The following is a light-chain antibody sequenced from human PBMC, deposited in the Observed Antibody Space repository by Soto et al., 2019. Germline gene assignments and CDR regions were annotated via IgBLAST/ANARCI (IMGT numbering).Light chain of an antibody. CDR2: DAS. Sequence: VVLTQSPGTLSLSLGERATLSCRASQSVTGNYLAWYQQKHGQAPTLLIHDASSRASGVPDRFNGSGSGSDFTLTITRLEPEDFAVYFCHQYSRSPPPFGQGTKLEIK. J-gene: IGKJ2*01. CDR1: QSVTGNY. CDR3: HQYSRSPPP. V-gene: IGKV3-20*01.